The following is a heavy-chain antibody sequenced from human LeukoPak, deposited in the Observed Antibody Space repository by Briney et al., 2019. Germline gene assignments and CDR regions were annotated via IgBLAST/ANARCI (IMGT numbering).Heavy chain of an antibody. V-gene: IGHV3-49*04. CDR2: IRSKAYGGTT. D-gene: IGHD2-21*02. J-gene: IGHJ4*02. Sequence: GGSLRLSCTASGFTFGDYALSWVRQAPGKGLEWIGFIRSKAYGGTTEYAASVKDRFSISRDDSKSIAYLQINSLKTEDTAVYYCTRDVVVTAGLPNYWGLGTLVTVSS. CDR3: TRDVVVTAGLPNY. CDR1: GFTFGDYA.